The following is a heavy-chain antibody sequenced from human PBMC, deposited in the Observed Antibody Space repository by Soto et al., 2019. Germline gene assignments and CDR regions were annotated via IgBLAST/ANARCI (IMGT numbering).Heavy chain of an antibody. Sequence: SETLSLTCTVSGGSISSSSYYWGWIRQPPGKGLEWIGSIYYSGSTYYNPSLKSRVTISVDTSKNQFSLKLSSVTAADTAVYYCARTHNVSRPGDYYYYMDVWGKGTTVTVSS. V-gene: IGHV4-39*01. CDR3: ARTHNVSRPGDYYYYMDV. CDR1: GGSISSSSYY. J-gene: IGHJ6*03. D-gene: IGHD1-20*01. CDR2: IYYSGST.